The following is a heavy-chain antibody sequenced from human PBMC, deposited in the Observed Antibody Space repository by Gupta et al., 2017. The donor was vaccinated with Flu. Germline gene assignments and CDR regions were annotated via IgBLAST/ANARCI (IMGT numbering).Heavy chain of an antibody. D-gene: IGHD6-19*01. CDR3: ARDPRGSSGPHRC. V-gene: IGHV3-21*01. Sequence: RQAPGKGREWVSSISSSSSYIYYADSVKGRFTISRDNAKNSLYLQMNSLRAEDTAVYYCARDPRGSSGPHRCWGQGTLVTVSS. CDR2: ISSSSSYI. J-gene: IGHJ4*02.